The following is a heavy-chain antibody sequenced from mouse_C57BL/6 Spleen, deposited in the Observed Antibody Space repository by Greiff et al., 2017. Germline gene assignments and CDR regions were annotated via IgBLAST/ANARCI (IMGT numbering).Heavy chain of an antibody. D-gene: IGHD2-1*01. J-gene: IGHJ3*01. CDR1: GYSITSGYY. Sequence: ESGPGLVKPSQSLSLTCSVTGYSITSGYYWNWIRQFPGNKLEWMGYISYDGSNNYNPSLKNRISITRDTSKNQFFLKLNSVTTEDTATYYCARGDGNYVWFAYWGQGTLVTVSA. CDR3: ARGDGNYVWFAY. V-gene: IGHV3-6*01. CDR2: ISYDGSN.